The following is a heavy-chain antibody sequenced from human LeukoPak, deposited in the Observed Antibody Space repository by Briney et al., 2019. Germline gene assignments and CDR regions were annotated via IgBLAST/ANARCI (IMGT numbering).Heavy chain of an antibody. CDR2: INHSGST. CDR1: GGSFSGYY. Sequence: SETLSLTCAVYGGSFSGYYWSWIRQPPGKGLEWIGEINHSGSTNYSPSLKSRVTISVDTSKNQFSLKLSSVTAADTAVYYCARSPRYYDSSGPLVLFDYWGQGTLVTVSS. CDR3: ARSPRYYDSSGPLVLFDY. J-gene: IGHJ4*02. V-gene: IGHV4-34*01. D-gene: IGHD3-22*01.